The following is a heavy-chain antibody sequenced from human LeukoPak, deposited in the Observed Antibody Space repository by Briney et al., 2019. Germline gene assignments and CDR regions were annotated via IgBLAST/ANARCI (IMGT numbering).Heavy chain of an antibody. V-gene: IGHV4-59*01. CDR1: GGSISSYY. J-gene: IGHJ6*03. CDR2: IYYSGST. CDR3: ARSPRVAAKYYYYYMDV. D-gene: IGHD2-15*01. Sequence: NPSETLSLTCAVSGGSISSYYWSWIRQPPGKGLEWIGYIYYSGSTNYNPSLKSRVTISVDTSKNQFSLKLSSVTAADTAVYYCARSPRVAAKYYYYYMDVWGKGTTVTISS.